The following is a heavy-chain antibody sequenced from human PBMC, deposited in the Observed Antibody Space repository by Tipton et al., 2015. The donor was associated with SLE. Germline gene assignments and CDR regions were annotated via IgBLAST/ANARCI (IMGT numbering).Heavy chain of an antibody. V-gene: IGHV4-4*08. CDR1: GVSFSSSY. CDR2: IYTGGST. J-gene: IGHJ4*02. Sequence: TLSLTCTVSGVSFSSSYWSWIRQPPGKGLAWIGYIYTGGSTNYSPSLKSRVTISIDMSKNQFSLRLNSVTAADTAVYYCAGLGDFWSGPLDYWGQGTLVTVS. CDR3: AGLGDFWSGPLDY. D-gene: IGHD3-3*01.